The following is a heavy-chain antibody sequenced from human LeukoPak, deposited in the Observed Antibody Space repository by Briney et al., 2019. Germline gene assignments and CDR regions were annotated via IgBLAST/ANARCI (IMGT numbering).Heavy chain of an antibody. CDR3: ARQSSAIQYYFDY. D-gene: IGHD3-16*02. CDR1: GGSISSYY. J-gene: IGHJ4*02. V-gene: IGHV4-59*08. Sequence: SETLSLTCTVSGGSISSYYWSWIRQPPGKGLEWIGYIYYSGSTNYNPSLKSRVTISVDTSKNQFSLKLSSVTAADTAVYYCARQSSAIQYYFDYWGQGTLVTVSS. CDR2: IYYSGST.